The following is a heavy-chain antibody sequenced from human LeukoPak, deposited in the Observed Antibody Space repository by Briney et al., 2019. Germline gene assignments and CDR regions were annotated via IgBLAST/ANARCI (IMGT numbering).Heavy chain of an antibody. Sequence: ASVKVSCKASGYTFTGYYMHWVRQAPGQGLEWIGRMNPNSGGTNYEQKFQGRVTMTRDTSISTAYMELSRLRSDDTAVYYCARGSDYYYFDYWGQGTLVTVSS. CDR2: MNPNSGGT. CDR3: ARGSDYYYFDY. J-gene: IGHJ4*02. V-gene: IGHV1-2*02. CDR1: GYTFTGYY. D-gene: IGHD4-17*01.